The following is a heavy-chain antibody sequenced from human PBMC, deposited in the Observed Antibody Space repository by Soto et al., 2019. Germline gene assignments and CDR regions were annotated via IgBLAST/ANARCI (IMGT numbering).Heavy chain of an antibody. J-gene: IGHJ6*02. CDR1: GGTFSSYA. CDR2: IIPIFGTA. V-gene: IGHV1-69*13. D-gene: IGHD2-15*01. CDR3: ARGVVVAATNGYYYYGMDV. Sequence: SVKVSCKASGGTFSSYAISWVRQAPGQGLEWMGGIIPIFGTANYAQKFQGRVTITADESTSTAYMELRSLRSEDTAVYYCARGVVVAATNGYYYYGMDVWGQGTTVTVSS.